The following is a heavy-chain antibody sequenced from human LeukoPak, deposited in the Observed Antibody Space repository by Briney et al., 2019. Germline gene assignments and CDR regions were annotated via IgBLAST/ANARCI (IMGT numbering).Heavy chain of an antibody. CDR2: ISYDGSNK. J-gene: IGHJ6*03. CDR1: GFTFSSYG. CDR3: ARAGNVVVPAADYYMDV. V-gene: IGHV3-30*03. Sequence: GRSLRLSCAASGFTFSSYGMHWVRQAPGKGLEWVAVISYDGSNKYYADSVKGRFTISRDNSKNTLYLQMNSLRAEDTAVYYCARAGNVVVPAADYYMDVWGKGTTVTVSS. D-gene: IGHD2-2*01.